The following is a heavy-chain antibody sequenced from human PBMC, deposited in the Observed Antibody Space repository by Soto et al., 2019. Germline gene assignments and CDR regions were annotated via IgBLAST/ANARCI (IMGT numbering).Heavy chain of an antibody. Sequence: QVQLQQPGPGLVKPSGTLSLTCEVSGGSITDSYWWSWVRQPPGGGLEWIGEIYQSGTTNYNPSLKSRVTISVDKSKNQFSLKLKSVTAADTAVYYCAGTSKSRFSEWPQYYYAMDVWGQGTTVTVSS. CDR1: GGSITDSYW. D-gene: IGHD3-3*01. J-gene: IGHJ6*02. CDR3: AGTSKSRFSEWPQYYYAMDV. V-gene: IGHV4-4*02. CDR2: IYQSGTT.